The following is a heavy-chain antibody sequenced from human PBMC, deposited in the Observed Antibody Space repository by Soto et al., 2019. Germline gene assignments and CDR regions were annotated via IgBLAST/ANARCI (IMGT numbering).Heavy chain of an antibody. CDR1: GFTFSSYG. CDR2: IWYDGSNK. CDR3: ARDREVVVVAATGPYYGMDV. Sequence: QVQLVESGGGVVQPGRSLRLSCAASGFTFSSYGMHWVRQAPGKGLEWVAVIWYDGSNKYYADSVKGRFTISRDNSKNTLDLQMNSLRAEDTAVYYCARDREVVVVAATGPYYGMDVWGQGTTVTVSS. D-gene: IGHD2-15*01. V-gene: IGHV3-33*01. J-gene: IGHJ6*02.